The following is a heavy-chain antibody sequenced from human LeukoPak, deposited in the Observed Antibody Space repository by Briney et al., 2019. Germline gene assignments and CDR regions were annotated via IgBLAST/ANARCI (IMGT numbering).Heavy chain of an antibody. V-gene: IGHV1-18*01. Sequence: ASVKASCKASGYTFTSYGISWVRQAPGQGLEWMGWISAYNGNTNYAQKLQGRVTMTTDTSTSTAYMELRSLRSDDTAVYYCARTRSRRDAFDIWGQGTMVTVSS. CDR2: ISAYNGNT. CDR1: GYTFTSYG. CDR3: ARTRSRRDAFDI. J-gene: IGHJ3*02.